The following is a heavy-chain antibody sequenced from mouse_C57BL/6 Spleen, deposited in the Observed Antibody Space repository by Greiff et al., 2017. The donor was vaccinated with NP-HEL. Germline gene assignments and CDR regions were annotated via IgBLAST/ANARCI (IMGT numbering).Heavy chain of an antibody. J-gene: IGHJ4*01. CDR3: ARGGFYYSYAMDD. V-gene: IGHV1-50*01. CDR2: IDPSDSYT. D-gene: IGHD2-1*01. Sequence: QVQLQQPGAELVKPGASVKLSCKASGYTFTSYWMQWVKQRPGQGLEWIGEIDPSDSYTNYNQKFKGKATLTVDTSSSTAYMQLSSLTSEDSAVYYCARGGFYYSYAMDDWGQGTSVTVSS. CDR1: GYTFTSYW.